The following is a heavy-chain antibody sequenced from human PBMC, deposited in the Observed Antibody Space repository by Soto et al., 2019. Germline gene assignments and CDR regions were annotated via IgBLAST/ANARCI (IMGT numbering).Heavy chain of an antibody. J-gene: IGHJ5*02. CDR1: GYTFFNYG. CDR2: VSGYNGHT. Sequence: QAKLVQPGAEVRKPGASVKVSRKASGYTFFNYGITWLRQATGQGLEWMGWVSGYNGHTNYAQKFEGRVTMTRDISTTTAYMELRNLRSDDTAVYYCARLVGPTSSDNWFDPWGQGTLVTVSS. CDR3: ARLVGPTSSDNWFDP. V-gene: IGHV1-18*01. D-gene: IGHD1-26*01.